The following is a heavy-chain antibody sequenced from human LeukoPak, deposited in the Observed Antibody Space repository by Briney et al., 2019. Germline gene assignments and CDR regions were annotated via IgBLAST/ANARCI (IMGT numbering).Heavy chain of an antibody. J-gene: IGHJ4*02. CDR2: INCNSGDI. Sequence: ASVKVSCKASGYTFTANYLFWVRQAPGQGLEWMGWINCNSGDIKYAQKFQDGVTMTRDTSISTVYMDLSSLTSDDTAVYYCTREDYWGQGTPVTVSS. CDR1: GYTFTANY. CDR3: TREDY. V-gene: IGHV1-2*02.